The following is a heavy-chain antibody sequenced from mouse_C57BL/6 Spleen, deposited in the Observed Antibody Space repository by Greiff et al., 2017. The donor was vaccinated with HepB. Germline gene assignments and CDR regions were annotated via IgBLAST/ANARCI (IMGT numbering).Heavy chain of an antibody. CDR2: ISSGGSYT. Sequence: VQLKESGGDLVKPGGSLKLASAASGFTFSSYGLSSVRPTPNKRLEWVATISSGGSYTYYPDSVKGRFTISRDNAKNTLYLQMSSLKSEDTAMYYCARQASNYPFYFDYWGRGTTLIVSS. D-gene: IGHD2-5*01. J-gene: IGHJ2*01. V-gene: IGHV5-6*01. CDR1: GFTFSSYG. CDR3: ARQASNYPFYFDY.